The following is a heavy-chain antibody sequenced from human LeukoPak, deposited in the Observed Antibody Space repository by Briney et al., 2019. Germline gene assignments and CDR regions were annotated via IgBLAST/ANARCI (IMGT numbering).Heavy chain of an antibody. CDR1: GGSFSGYY. D-gene: IGHD3-3*01. V-gene: IGHV4-34*01. CDR2: INHSGST. CDR3: AREAPEWSGFDY. Sequence: SETLSLTCAVYGGSFSGYYWSWIRQPPGEGLEWIGEINHSGSTNYNPSLKSRVTISVDTSKNQFSLKLSSVTAADTAVYYCAREAPEWSGFDYWGQGTLVTVSS. J-gene: IGHJ4*02.